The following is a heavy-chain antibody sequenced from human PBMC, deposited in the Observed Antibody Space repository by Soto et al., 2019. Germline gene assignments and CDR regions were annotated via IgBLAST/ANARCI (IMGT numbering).Heavy chain of an antibody. CDR3: ATSPTRGDYGLQGGPLDYYYYYMDV. CDR1: GYTLTELS. Sequence: ASVKVSCKVSGYTLTELSMHWVRQAPGKGLEWMGGFDPEDGETIYAQKFQGRVTMTEDTSTDTAYMELSSLRSEDTAVYYCATSPTRGDYGLQGGPLDYYYYYMDVWGKGTTVTVSS. D-gene: IGHD3-16*01. J-gene: IGHJ6*03. CDR2: FDPEDGET. V-gene: IGHV1-24*01.